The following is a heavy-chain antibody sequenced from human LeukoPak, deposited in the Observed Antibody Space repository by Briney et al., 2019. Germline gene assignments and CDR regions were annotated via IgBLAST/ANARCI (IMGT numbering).Heavy chain of an antibody. V-gene: IGHV4-39*01. CDR2: IYYSGST. J-gene: IGHJ4*02. CDR3: ARGRYCSGGSYYGYFDY. D-gene: IGHD2-15*01. CDR1: GGSISSSSYY. Sequence: PSETLSLTCTVSGGSISSSSYYWGWIRQPPRKGLEWIGSIYYSGSTYYNPSLKSRVTISVDTSKNQFSLKLSSVTAADTAVYYCARGRYCSGGSYYGYFDYWGQGTLVTVSS.